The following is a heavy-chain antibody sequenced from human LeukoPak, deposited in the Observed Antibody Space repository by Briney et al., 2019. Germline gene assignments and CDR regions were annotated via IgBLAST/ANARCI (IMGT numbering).Heavy chain of an antibody. D-gene: IGHD3-22*01. CDR1: GFTLSSYW. J-gene: IGHJ5*02. CDR3: ARDPAADSSGYYSWFDP. CDR2: INSDGSST. V-gene: IGHV3-74*01. Sequence: GGSLRLSCAASGFTLSSYWMHWVRQAPGKGLVWVSRINSDGSSTSYADSVKGRFTISRDNAKNTLYLQMNSLRAEDTAVYYCARDPAADSSGYYSWFDPWGQGTLVTVSS.